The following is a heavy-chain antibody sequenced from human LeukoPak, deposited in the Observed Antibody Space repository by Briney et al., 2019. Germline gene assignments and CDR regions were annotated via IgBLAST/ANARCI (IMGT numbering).Heavy chain of an antibody. J-gene: IGHJ4*02. Sequence: GSLRLSCAASEFSVGSNYMTWVRQPPGKGLEWIGSIYYSGSTYYNPSLKSRVTISVDTSKNQFSLKLSSVTAADTAVYYCARQLDYWGQGTLVTVSS. CDR3: ARQLDY. V-gene: IGHV4-39*01. CDR2: IYYSGST. CDR1: EFSVGSNY.